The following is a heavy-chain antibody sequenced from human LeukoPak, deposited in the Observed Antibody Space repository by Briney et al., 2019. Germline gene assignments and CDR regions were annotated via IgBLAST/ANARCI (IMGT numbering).Heavy chain of an antibody. CDR3: ATGLWLHPPKDPQFDY. J-gene: IGHJ4*02. V-gene: IGHV1-24*01. CDR1: GYTLTELS. Sequence: ASVKVSCKVSGYTLTELSMHWVRQAPGKGLEWMGGFDPEDGETIYAQKFQGRVTMTEDTSTDTAYMELSSLRSEDTAVYYCATGLWLHPPKDPQFDYWSQGTLVTVSS. D-gene: IGHD5-18*01. CDR2: FDPEDGET.